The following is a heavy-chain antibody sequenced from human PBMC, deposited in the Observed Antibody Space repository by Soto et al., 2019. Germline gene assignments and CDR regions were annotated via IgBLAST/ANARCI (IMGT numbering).Heavy chain of an antibody. D-gene: IGHD3-22*01. CDR3: ARVYYASSPHAFDI. CDR1: GFTFSDYY. CDR2: ISSSSSYT. Sequence: PGGSLRLSCAASGFTFSDYYMSWIRQAPGKGLEWVSYISSSSSYTNYADSVKGRFTISRDNAKNSLYLQMNSLRAEDTAVYYCARVYYASSPHAFDIWGQGTMVTVSS. J-gene: IGHJ3*02. V-gene: IGHV3-11*06.